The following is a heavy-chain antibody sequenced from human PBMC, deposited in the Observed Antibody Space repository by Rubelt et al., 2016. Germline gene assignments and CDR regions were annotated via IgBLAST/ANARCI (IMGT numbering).Heavy chain of an antibody. CDR2: ISYDGRNK. CDR3: GRDYRYSMDV. J-gene: IGHJ6*02. V-gene: IGHV3-33*05. Sequence: GFTFSSCHMHWVRQAPGKGLEWVALISYDGRNKHYADSVEGRFTVSRDNAKNTLYLQMNSLRAEDTAVYYCGRDYRYSMDVWGQGTTVTVSS. D-gene: IGHD1-14*01. CDR1: GFTFSSCH.